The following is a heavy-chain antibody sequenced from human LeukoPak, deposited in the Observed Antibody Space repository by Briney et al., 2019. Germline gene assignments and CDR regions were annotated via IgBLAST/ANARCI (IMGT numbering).Heavy chain of an antibody. Sequence: GGSLRLSCAASGFTVSSNYMSWVRQAPGKGLEWVSVIYSGGSTYYADSVKGRFTISRDNSKNTLYLQMNSLRAGDTAVYYCARDVDSSGWYAGRNYYYMDVWGKGTTVTVFS. CDR1: GFTVSSNY. J-gene: IGHJ6*03. CDR2: IYSGGST. CDR3: ARDVDSSGWYAGRNYYYMDV. D-gene: IGHD6-19*01. V-gene: IGHV3-53*01.